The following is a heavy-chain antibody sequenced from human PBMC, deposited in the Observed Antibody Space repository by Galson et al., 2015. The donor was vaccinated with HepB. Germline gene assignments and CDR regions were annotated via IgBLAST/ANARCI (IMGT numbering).Heavy chain of an antibody. J-gene: IGHJ4*02. CDR3: ARDDSTYYYDSSGYYDWPSSFDY. Sequence: SLRLSCAASGFSFSSYAIHWVRQVPGKGLEWVAIIWYDRTNKYYADSVKGRFTISRDNSKNTLYLHMNSLRAADTAVYYCARDDSTYYYDSSGYYDWPSSFDYWGQGTLVTVSS. CDR2: IWYDRTNK. V-gene: IGHV3-33*08. CDR1: GFSFSSYA. D-gene: IGHD3-22*01.